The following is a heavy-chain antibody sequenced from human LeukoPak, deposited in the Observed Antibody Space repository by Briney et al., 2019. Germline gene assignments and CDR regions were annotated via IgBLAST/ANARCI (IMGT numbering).Heavy chain of an antibody. CDR2: ISGSGGST. CDR3: ARQKDRLPAAAIRGAFDI. V-gene: IGHV3-23*01. CDR1: GFTFSSYA. D-gene: IGHD2-2*01. J-gene: IGHJ3*02. Sequence: GGSLRLSCAVSGFTFSSYAMSWVRQAPGKGLEWVSAISGSGGSTYYADSVKGRFTISRDSSKNTLYLQMNSLRAQDTAVYYCARQKDRLPAAAIRGAFDIWGQGTMVTVSS.